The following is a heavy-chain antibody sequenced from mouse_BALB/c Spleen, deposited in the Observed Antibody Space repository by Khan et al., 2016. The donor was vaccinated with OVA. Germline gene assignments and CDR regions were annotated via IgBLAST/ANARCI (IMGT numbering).Heavy chain of an antibody. V-gene: IGHV14-4*02. D-gene: IGHD2-1*01. J-gene: IGHJ2*01. Sequence: VQLQEPGAELVRSGASVKLSCTASGFNIKDYYIPWVKQRPEQGLEWIAWIDPANGKTDYAPKFQGKATLTGDTASNTPYLLLTSLTSDDTAVYYCSAGWNYLWGQGTILTVSA. CDR2: IDPANGKT. CDR3: SAGWNYL. CDR1: GFNIKDYY.